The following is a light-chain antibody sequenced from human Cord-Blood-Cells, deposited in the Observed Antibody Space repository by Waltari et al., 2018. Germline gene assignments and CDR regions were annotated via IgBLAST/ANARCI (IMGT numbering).Light chain of an antibody. CDR2: DAS. J-gene: IGKJ1*01. CDR1: QSISSW. Sequence: DIQMTQSPSTLSASVGDRVTITCRASQSISSWLAWYQQKPGKAPKLLIYDASSLESGVPSRFSGSGSGTEFTLTISSLQPXDFATYYCQQYNSXSXXTXGXGTXXEI. CDR3: QQYNSXSXXT. V-gene: IGKV1-5*01.